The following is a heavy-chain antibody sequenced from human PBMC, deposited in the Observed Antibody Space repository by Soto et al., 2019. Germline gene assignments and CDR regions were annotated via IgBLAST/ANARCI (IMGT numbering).Heavy chain of an antibody. J-gene: IGHJ3*02. CDR1: GFTVSSNY. V-gene: IGHV3-66*01. CDR3: AREGPYDAFDI. CDR2: IYSGGST. Sequence: EVQLVESGGGLVQPGGSLRLSCAASGFTVSSNYMSWVRQAPGKGLEWVSVIYSGGSTYYADSVKGGFTISRDNSKNTLYLQMNSLRAEDTAVYYCAREGPYDAFDIWGQGTMVTVSS.